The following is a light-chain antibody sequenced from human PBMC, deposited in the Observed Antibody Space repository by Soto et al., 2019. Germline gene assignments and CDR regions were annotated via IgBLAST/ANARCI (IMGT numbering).Light chain of an antibody. Sequence: QSVLTQPPSASGTPGQRVTISCSGSSSNIGSNIVNWYQHLPGTAPKLLIYSNNQRPSGVPDRFSGSKSGTSASLAISGLQSEDEAHYYCSAWDDSLNGVVFGGGTKVTVL. CDR2: SNN. CDR3: SAWDDSLNGVV. V-gene: IGLV1-44*01. J-gene: IGLJ2*01. CDR1: SSNIGSNI.